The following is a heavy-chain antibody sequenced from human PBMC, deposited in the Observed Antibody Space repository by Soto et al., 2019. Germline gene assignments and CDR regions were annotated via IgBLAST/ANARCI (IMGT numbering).Heavy chain of an antibody. D-gene: IGHD5-18*01. CDR1: GFTCSSYA. CDR2: ISGSGGST. Sequence: PGGSLRLSCAASGFTCSSYAMRWVRRAPGKGLECVSAISGSGGSTYYADSVKGRFTISRDNSKNTLYLQMNSLRAEDTAVYYCVQAVTSYDYYGMDVWGQGTTVTVSS. V-gene: IGHV3-23*01. CDR3: VQAVTSYDYYGMDV. J-gene: IGHJ6*02.